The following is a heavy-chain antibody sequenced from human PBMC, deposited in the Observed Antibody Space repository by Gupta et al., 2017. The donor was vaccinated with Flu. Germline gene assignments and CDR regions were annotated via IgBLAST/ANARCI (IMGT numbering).Heavy chain of an antibody. CDR1: GITFSSST. CDR3: ARRSATFGDY. D-gene: IGHD2-15*01. J-gene: IGHJ4*02. CDR2: ISSSSNDK. V-gene: IGHV3-21*01. Sequence: EVQLVESGGGLVKPGGSLRLSCAASGITFSSSTMNWVRQAPGKGLEWVSSISSSSNDKYHADSLKGRFTISRDNAKNSLYLQMNSLRAEDTAVYYCARRSATFGDYWGLGTLVTVSS.